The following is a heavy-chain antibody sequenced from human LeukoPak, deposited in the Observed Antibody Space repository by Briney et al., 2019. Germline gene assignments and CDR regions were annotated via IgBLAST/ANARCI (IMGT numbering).Heavy chain of an antibody. CDR1: GFTFSTYW. V-gene: IGHV3-7*03. CDR3: VREEGY. Sequence: SGGSLRLSCAASGFTFSTYWMYWVRQAPGKGLEWVANIKQDGSHKYYVDSVKGRFTISRDNAKNSPYLQMNSLRVEDTAVYYCVREEGYWGQGTLVTVSS. CDR2: IKQDGSHK. J-gene: IGHJ4*02.